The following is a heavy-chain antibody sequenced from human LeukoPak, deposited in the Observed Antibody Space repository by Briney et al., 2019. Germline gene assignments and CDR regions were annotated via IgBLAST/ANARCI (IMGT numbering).Heavy chain of an antibody. V-gene: IGHV4-59*08. CDR2: IYYSGST. CDR3: ARLFNYDFWSGYYPAPYFDY. D-gene: IGHD3-3*01. CDR1: GGSISSYY. J-gene: IGHJ4*02. Sequence: SETLSLTCTVSGGSISSYYWSWIRQPPGKGLEWIGYIYYSGSTNYNPSLKSQVTISVDTSKNQFSLKLSSVTAADTAVYYCARLFNYDFWSGYYPAPYFDYWGQGTLVTVSS.